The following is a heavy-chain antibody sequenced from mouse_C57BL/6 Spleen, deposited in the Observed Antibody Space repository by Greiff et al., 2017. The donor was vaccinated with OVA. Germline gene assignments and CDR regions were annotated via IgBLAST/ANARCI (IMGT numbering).Heavy chain of an antibody. CDR3: TLIYYDYDRYAMDY. Sequence: EVKLMESGEGLVKPGGSLKLSCAASGFTFSSYAMSWVRQTPEKRLEWVAYISSGGDYIYYADTVKGRFTISRDNARNTLYLQMSSLKSEDTAMYYCTLIYYDYDRYAMDYWGQGTSVTVSS. V-gene: IGHV5-9-1*02. J-gene: IGHJ4*01. CDR2: ISSGGDYI. D-gene: IGHD2-4*01. CDR1: GFTFSSYA.